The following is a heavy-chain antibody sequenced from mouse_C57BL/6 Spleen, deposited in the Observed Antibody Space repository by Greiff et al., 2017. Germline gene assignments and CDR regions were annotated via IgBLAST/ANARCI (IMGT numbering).Heavy chain of an antibody. J-gene: IGHJ2*01. V-gene: IGHV1-55*01. D-gene: IGHD1-1*01. Sequence: QVQLQQPGAELVKPGASVKMSCKASGYTFTSYWITWVKQRPGQGLEWIGDIYPGSGSTNYNEKFKSKATLTVDTSSSTAYMQLSSLTSEDSAVYYCARGHYYGISYGYLDYWGQGTTLTVSS. CDR3: ARGHYYGISYGYLDY. CDR2: IYPGSGST. CDR1: GYTFTSYW.